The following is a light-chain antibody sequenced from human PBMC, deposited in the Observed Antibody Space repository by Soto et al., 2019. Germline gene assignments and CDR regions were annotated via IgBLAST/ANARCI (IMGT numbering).Light chain of an antibody. CDR1: RSISSC. V-gene: IGKV3-11*01. CDR3: QQRANWPPLT. Sequence: EIVLTQSPATLSLSPGERATLSCRASRSISSCLAWYQQKPGQAPRLLIYDTFNRATGIPARFSGSGSGTDLTLTISGLEPEDFAVYYCQQRANWPPLTFGGGTKVEI. J-gene: IGKJ4*01. CDR2: DTF.